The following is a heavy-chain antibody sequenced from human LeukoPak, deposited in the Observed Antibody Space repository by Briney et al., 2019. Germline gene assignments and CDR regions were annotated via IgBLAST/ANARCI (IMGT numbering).Heavy chain of an antibody. CDR1: GFSVSTIHYY. CDR2: IDHGGGI. J-gene: IGHJ4*02. Sequence: PSETLSLTCAVSGFSVSTIHYYWGWVRQSPEKGLEWIASIDHGGGIHCIPSLQSRLTISRDTSNNHFSLRLSSVTAADTAVYYCARDSGNWNIDYWGRGILVTVSS. V-gene: IGHV4-38-2*02. D-gene: IGHD1/OR15-1a*01. CDR3: ARDSGNWNIDY.